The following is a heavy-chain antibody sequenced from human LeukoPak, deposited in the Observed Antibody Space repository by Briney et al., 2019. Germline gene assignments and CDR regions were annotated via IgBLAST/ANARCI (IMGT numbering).Heavy chain of an antibody. CDR3: ARGGYCSGDNCYPLNWFDP. J-gene: IGHJ5*02. V-gene: IGHV3-74*01. CDR1: GFTFSSYW. Sequence: GGSLRLSRAASGFTFSSYWMHWVRQAPGKGLVWVSRINSDGSRTSYADSVKGRFTISRDNAKNTLYLQMNSLRAEDTAVYYCARGGYCSGDNCYPLNWFDPWGQGTLVTVSS. D-gene: IGHD2-15*01. CDR2: INSDGSRT.